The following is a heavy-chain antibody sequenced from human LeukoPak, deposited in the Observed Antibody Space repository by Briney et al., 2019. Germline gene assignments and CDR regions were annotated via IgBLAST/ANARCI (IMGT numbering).Heavy chain of an antibody. CDR1: IFVFSEYY. CDR3: AKGRRTGFVDY. V-gene: IGHV3-30*18. D-gene: IGHD1-1*01. CDR2: ITNDGGRQ. Sequence: GGSLRLSCETSIFVFSEYYMHWVRLAPGKGLEWLAVITNDGGRQYYADSVKGRFTVPRDNSKSLLFLQMESLRPDDTGVYYCAKGRRTGFVDYWGQGALVTVSS. J-gene: IGHJ4*02.